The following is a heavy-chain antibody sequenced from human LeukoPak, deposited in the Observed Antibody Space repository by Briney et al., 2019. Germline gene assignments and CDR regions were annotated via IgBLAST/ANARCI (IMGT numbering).Heavy chain of an antibody. Sequence: SETLSLTCAVYGGSFSGHYWTWIRQPPGKGLEWIGEISHSGSTNYNPSLKSRVTISVDTSKNQFSLKLSSVTAADTAIYYCARDLHRGGDFQYWGQGTLVTVSS. CDR1: GGSFSGHY. CDR2: ISHSGST. V-gene: IGHV4-34*01. CDR3: ARDLHRGGDFQY. D-gene: IGHD2-21*01. J-gene: IGHJ4*02.